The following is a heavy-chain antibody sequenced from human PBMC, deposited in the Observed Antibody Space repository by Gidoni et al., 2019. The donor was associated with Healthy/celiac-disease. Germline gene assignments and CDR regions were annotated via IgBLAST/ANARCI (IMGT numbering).Heavy chain of an antibody. V-gene: IGHV3-9*01. CDR1: GFTFDDYA. Sequence: EVQLVESGGGLVQPGRSLRLSCAASGFTFDDYAMHWVRQAPGKGLEWVSGISWNSGSIGYADSVKGRFTISRDNAKNSLYLQMNSLRAEDTALYYCAKARLTGTTGYFDYWGQGTLVTVSS. CDR3: AKARLTGTTGYFDY. CDR2: ISWNSGSI. J-gene: IGHJ4*02. D-gene: IGHD1-20*01.